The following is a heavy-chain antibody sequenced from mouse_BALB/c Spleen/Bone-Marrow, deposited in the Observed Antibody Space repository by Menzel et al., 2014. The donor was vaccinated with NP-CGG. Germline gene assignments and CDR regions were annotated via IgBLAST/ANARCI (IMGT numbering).Heavy chain of an antibody. CDR3: ARWDWDGYATDY. CDR2: INPYNGGT. J-gene: IGHJ4*01. D-gene: IGHD4-1*01. Sequence: VHVKQSGPELVKPGASMKVSCKASGYSFTAYTMNWVKQSHGKNLEWIGLINPYNGGTSYNQKFKGKATLTVDKSSSTAYMELLSLTSEDSAVYYCARWDWDGYATDYWGQGTSVTVSS. CDR1: GYSFTAYT. V-gene: IGHV1S135*01.